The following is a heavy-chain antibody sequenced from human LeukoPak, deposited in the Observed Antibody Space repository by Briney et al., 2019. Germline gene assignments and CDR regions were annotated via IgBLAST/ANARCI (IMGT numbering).Heavy chain of an antibody. D-gene: IGHD3-22*01. Sequence: GGSLRLSCAVSGITLSNYGMTWVRQAPGKGLEWVAGISDTGGRTNYADSVKGRFTISRDNPKNTLYLQMNSLRAEDTAVYFCAKRDVVIRVILVGFHKEAYYFDSWGQGALVTVSS. CDR3: AKRDVVIRVILVGFHKEAYYFDS. J-gene: IGHJ4*02. CDR1: GITLSNYG. V-gene: IGHV3-23*01. CDR2: ISDTGGRT.